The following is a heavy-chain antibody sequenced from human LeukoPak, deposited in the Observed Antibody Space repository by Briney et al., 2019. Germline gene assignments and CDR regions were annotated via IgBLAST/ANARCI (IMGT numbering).Heavy chain of an antibody. Sequence: GGSLRLSCAVSGIAFSTYDMTWVRQAPGKGLEWISSVSGIAGSINYADSVKGRFTISRDNSKNTLYLQMNSLRAEDTAVYYCANPLGIARVVDYWGQGTLVTVSS. CDR2: VSGIAGSI. J-gene: IGHJ4*02. CDR3: ANPLGIARVVDY. D-gene: IGHD7-27*01. V-gene: IGHV3-23*01. CDR1: GIAFSTYD.